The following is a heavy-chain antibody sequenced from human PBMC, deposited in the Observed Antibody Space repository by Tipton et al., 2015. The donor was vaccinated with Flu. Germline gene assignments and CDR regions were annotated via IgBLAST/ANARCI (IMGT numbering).Heavy chain of an antibody. V-gene: IGHV3-15*01. Sequence: SLRLSCAASGFTFSNAWMSWVRQAPGKGLEWVGRIKSKTDGGTTDYAAPVKGRFTISRDDSKNTLYLQMNSLKTEDTAVYYCTTEGYEYSSSWPPDYWGQGTLVTVSS. D-gene: IGHD6-6*01. CDR1: GFTFSNAW. CDR2: IKSKTDGGTT. J-gene: IGHJ4*02. CDR3: TTEGYEYSSSWPPDY.